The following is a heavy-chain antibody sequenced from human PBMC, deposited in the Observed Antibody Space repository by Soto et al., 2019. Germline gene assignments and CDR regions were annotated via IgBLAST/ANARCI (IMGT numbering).Heavy chain of an antibody. V-gene: IGHV1-46*01. Sequence: ASVKVSCKAFGYSFISHYMHWVRQAPGQGLEWMGTIHPAGINTAYAQKLQGRVTMTTDTSTSTAYMELRSLRSDDTAVYYCARTPGIAAAGTGWFDPWGQGTLVTVSS. D-gene: IGHD6-13*01. CDR1: GYSFISHY. CDR2: IHPAGINT. CDR3: ARTPGIAAAGTGWFDP. J-gene: IGHJ5*02.